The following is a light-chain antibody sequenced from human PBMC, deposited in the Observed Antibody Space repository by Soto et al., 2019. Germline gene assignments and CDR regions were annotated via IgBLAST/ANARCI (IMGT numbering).Light chain of an antibody. V-gene: IGKV1-5*03. CDR3: QQYNSYPIT. CDR2: KAS. J-gene: IGKJ4*01. CDR1: QSIGSW. Sequence: DSQMTQSPAALSSSVGDRVARSCRASQSIGSWLAWYQQKPGKAPKLLMYKASSLDSGVPSRFSGSGSGTEFTLTISSLQPDDFATYYCQQYNSYPITFGGGTKVDIK.